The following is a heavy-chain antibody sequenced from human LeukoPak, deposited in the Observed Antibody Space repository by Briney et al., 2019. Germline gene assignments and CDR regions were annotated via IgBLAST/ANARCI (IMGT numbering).Heavy chain of an antibody. D-gene: IGHD1-1*01. CDR1: GGTFSSYA. Sequence: EASVKVSCKASGGTFSSYAISWVRQAPGQGLEWMGRIIPILGIANYAQKFQGRVTITADKSMSTAYMELSSLRSEDTAVYYCARDSGTNAFDIWGQGTMVTVSS. V-gene: IGHV1-69*04. J-gene: IGHJ3*02. CDR3: ARDSGTNAFDI. CDR2: IIPILGIA.